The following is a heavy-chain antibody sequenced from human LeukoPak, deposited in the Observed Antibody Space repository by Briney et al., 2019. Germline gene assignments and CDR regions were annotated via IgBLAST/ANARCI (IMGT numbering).Heavy chain of an antibody. V-gene: IGHV1-24*01. CDR3: ARDKVGAEVDAFDI. J-gene: IGHJ3*02. Sequence: ASVKVSCKVSGYTLTELSMHWVRQAPGKGLEWMGGFDPEDGETIYAQKFQGRVTMIEDTSTDTAYMELSSLRSEDTAVYYCARDKVGAEVDAFDIWGQGTMVTVSS. CDR1: GYTLTELS. D-gene: IGHD1-26*01. CDR2: FDPEDGET.